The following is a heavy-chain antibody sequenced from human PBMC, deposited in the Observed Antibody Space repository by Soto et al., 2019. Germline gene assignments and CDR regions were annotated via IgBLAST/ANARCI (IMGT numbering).Heavy chain of an antibody. V-gene: IGHV4-59*01. D-gene: IGHD6-13*01. CDR3: AISNIAAAGFYYYGMAV. CDR1: GDSISSYY. J-gene: IGHJ6*02. CDR2: IYYSGST. Sequence: SETLSLTCTVSGDSISSYYWSWIRQPPGKGLEWIGYIYYSGSTNYNPSLKSRVTISVDTSKNQFSLNLSSVTAADTAVYYCAISNIAAAGFYYYGMAVWGRGTTVTVS.